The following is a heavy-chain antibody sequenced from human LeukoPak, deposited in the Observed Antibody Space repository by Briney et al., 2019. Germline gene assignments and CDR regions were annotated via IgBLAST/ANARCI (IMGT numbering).Heavy chain of an antibody. CDR1: GYTLTELS. Sequence: ASVKVSCKVSGYTLTELSMHWVRQAPGKGLEWMGSFDPENGETIYAQKFQGRVTMTEDTSTDTAYMELSSLRSEDTAVYYCATVQGHDAFDIWGQGTMVTVSS. V-gene: IGHV1-24*01. J-gene: IGHJ3*02. CDR3: ATVQGHDAFDI. CDR2: FDPENGET.